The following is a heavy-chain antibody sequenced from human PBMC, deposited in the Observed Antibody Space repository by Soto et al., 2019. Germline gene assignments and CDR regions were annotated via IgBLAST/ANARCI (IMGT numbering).Heavy chain of an antibody. J-gene: IGHJ6*02. CDR2: IWYDGSNK. D-gene: IGHD6-13*01. CDR1: GFTFSSYG. V-gene: IGHV3-33*01. Sequence: QVQLVESGGGVVQPGRSLRLSCAASGFTFSSYGMHWVRQAPGKGLEWVAVIWYDGSNKYYADSVKGRFTISRDNSKNTLYLQMNSLRAEDTAVYYCARDGXIAAAGLYGMDVWGQGTTVTVSS. CDR3: ARDGXIAAAGLYGMDV.